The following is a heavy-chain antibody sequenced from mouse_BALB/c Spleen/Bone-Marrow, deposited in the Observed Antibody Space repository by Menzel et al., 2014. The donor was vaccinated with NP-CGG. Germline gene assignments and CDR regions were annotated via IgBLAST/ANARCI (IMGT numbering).Heavy chain of an antibody. D-gene: IGHD1-2*01. J-gene: IGHJ2*01. V-gene: IGHV14-3*02. CDR3: ARTAPENFDY. Sequence: EVQLQESGAELVKPGASVKLSCTASGFNIKDTYMHWVKQRPEQGLEWIGRIDPANGNTKYDPKFQGKATITADTSSNTAYLQLSSLTSEDTAVYYCARTAPENFDYWGQGTTLTVSS. CDR1: GFNIKDTY. CDR2: IDPANGNT.